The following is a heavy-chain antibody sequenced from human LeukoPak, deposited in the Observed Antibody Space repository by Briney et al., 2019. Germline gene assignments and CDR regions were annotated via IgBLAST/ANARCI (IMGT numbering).Heavy chain of an antibody. D-gene: IGHD3-16*02. CDR2: ISGSGSST. CDR3: AKDYRMIAFGGVIGIDAFDI. V-gene: IGHV3-23*01. J-gene: IGHJ3*02. Sequence: GGSLRLSCAASGFTFSSYAMSWVRQAPGKGLEWVSGISGSGSSTFDADSVKGRFTISRDNSKNTLFLQMNSLRAEDTALYYCAKDYRMIAFGGVIGIDAFDIWGQGTMVTVSS. CDR1: GFTFSSYA.